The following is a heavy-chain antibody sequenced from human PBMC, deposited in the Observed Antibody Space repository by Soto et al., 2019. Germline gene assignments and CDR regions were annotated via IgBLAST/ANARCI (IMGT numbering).Heavy chain of an antibody. J-gene: IGHJ4*02. D-gene: IGHD3-22*01. Sequence: QVQVVESGGGVVQPGRSLRLSCAGSGFIFSRYTMYWVRQAPGKGLEWVAVISYDGSNEYYADSVKGRFTISRDNSKDKLYLQMNSLRVDDTAVYYCARNYNSSAYTPIGYWGQGTLVTVSS. V-gene: IGHV3-30*04. CDR2: ISYDGSNE. CDR1: GFIFSRYT. CDR3: ARNYNSSAYTPIGY.